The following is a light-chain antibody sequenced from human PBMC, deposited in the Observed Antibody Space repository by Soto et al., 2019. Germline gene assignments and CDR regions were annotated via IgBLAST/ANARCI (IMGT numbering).Light chain of an antibody. J-gene: IGLJ1*01. Sequence: QSALTQPASVSGSPGQSITISCTGTSSDVGGYNYVSWYQQHPGKAPKLMIFDVSNRPSGVSNRFSGSKSGNMASLTISGLHAEDEADYYCSSYTSSSTLVFGTGTKLTVL. CDR2: DVS. V-gene: IGLV2-14*01. CDR3: SSYTSSSTLV. CDR1: SSDVGGYNY.